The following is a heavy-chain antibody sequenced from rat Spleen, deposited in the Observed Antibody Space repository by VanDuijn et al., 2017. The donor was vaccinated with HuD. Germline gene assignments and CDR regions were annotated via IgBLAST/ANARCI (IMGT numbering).Heavy chain of an antibody. J-gene: IGHJ4*01. V-gene: IGHV5-7*01. CDR2: ISYDGSST. CDR3: ARHNSGYGVMDA. Sequence: EVHLVESGGGLVQPGRSLKLSCAGSGFTFSDYNMAWVRQAPTKGLEWVATISYDGSSTYYRDSVKGRFTISRDNAKSTLYLQMDSLRSEDTATYYCARHNSGYGVMDAWGQGASVTVSS. D-gene: IGHD4-3*01. CDR1: GFTFSDYN.